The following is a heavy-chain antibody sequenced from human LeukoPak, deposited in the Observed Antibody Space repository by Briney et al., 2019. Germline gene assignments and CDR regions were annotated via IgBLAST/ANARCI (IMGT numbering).Heavy chain of an antibody. CDR1: GYTFTSYG. D-gene: IGHD2-15*01. CDR3: ARGEEYCSGGSCLLFDY. V-gene: IGHV1-18*01. Sequence: GASVKVSCKASGYTFTSYGISWVRQAPGQGLEWMGWISAYNGNTNYAQKLQGRVTMTTDTSTSTAYMELRSLRSDDTAVYYCARGEEYCSGGSCLLFDYWGQGTLVTVSS. J-gene: IGHJ4*02. CDR2: ISAYNGNT.